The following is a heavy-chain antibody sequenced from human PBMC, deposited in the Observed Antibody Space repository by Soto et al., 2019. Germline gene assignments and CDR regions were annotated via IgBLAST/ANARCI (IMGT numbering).Heavy chain of an antibody. J-gene: IGHJ6*02. D-gene: IGHD2-2*01. Sequence: QVQLVESGGGVVQPGRSLRLSCAASVFTFSSYAMHWVRQAPGKGLEWVAVISYDGSNKYYADSVKGRFTISRDNSKNTLYLQMNSLRAEDTAVYYCARDDVIVVVPAAIVGGGGTDVWGQGTTVTVSS. CDR1: VFTFSSYA. V-gene: IGHV3-30-3*01. CDR3: ARDDVIVVVPAAIVGGGGTDV. CDR2: ISYDGSNK.